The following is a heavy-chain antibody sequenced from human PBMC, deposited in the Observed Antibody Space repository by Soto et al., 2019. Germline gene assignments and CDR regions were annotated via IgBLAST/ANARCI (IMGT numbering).Heavy chain of an antibody. D-gene: IGHD3-22*01. V-gene: IGHV3-30-3*01. Sequence: QVQLVESGGGVVQPGRSLRLSCAASGFTFSSYAMHWVRQAPGKGLEWVAVISYDGSNKYYADSVKGRFTISRDNSKNTLYLQMYSLRAEDTDVYYCARDIYDSSGYYYDYWGQGTLVTVSS. CDR2: ISYDGSNK. CDR3: ARDIYDSSGYYYDY. J-gene: IGHJ4*02. CDR1: GFTFSSYA.